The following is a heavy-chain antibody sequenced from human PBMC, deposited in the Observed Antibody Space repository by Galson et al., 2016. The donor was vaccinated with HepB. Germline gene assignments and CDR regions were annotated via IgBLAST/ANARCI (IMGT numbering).Heavy chain of an antibody. V-gene: IGHV3-30*18. CDR2: ISYDGSDK. Sequence: SLRLSCAASGITFTSYGTHWVRQAPGKGLEWVAGISYDGSDKYYADSVKGRGTISRDNSKNTVYLQMNSLRPEDTAVYYCAKDRHGSGTYGMDIWGEGTTVTVSS. D-gene: IGHD3-10*01. CDR1: GITFTSYG. CDR3: AKDRHGSGTYGMDI. J-gene: IGHJ6*04.